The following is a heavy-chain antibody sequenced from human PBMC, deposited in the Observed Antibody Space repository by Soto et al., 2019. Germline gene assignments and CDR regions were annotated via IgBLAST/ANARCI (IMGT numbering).Heavy chain of an antibody. CDR2: ISSSSSTI. D-gene: IGHD3-3*01. J-gene: IGHJ5*02. CDR1: GFTFSSYS. Sequence: HPGGSLRLSCAASGFTFSSYSMNWVRQAPGKGLEWVSYISSSSSTIYYADSVKGRFTISRDNAKNSLYLQMNSLRAEDTAVYYCARDTRSEVLWFDPWGQGTLVTVSS. CDR3: ARDTRSEVLWFDP. V-gene: IGHV3-48*01.